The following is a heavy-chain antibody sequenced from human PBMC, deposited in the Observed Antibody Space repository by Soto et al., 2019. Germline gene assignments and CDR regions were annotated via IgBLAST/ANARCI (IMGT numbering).Heavy chain of an antibody. D-gene: IGHD2-2*01. CDR2: ISAYNGNT. J-gene: IGHJ5*02. Sequence: QVQLVQSGAEVKKPGASVKVSCKASGYTFTSYGISWVRQAPGQGLEWMGWISAYNGNTNYAQKLQGRVTMTTDTSTSTAYVELRSLRSDDTAVYYCARARPTSYQLLSRFDPWGQGTLVTVSS. CDR1: GYTFTSYG. V-gene: IGHV1-18*01. CDR3: ARARPTSYQLLSRFDP.